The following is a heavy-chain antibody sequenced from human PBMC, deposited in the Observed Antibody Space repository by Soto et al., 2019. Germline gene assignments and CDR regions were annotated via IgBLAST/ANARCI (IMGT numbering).Heavy chain of an antibody. V-gene: IGHV4-39*01. Sequence: SEALSLTCTVSGGSISSSSYYWGWTRQPPGKGLEWIGSIYYSGSTYYNPSLKSRVPISVDTSKNQFSLKLSSVTAADTAVYYCARRDTMVRGDWFDPWGQGTLVTVPQ. J-gene: IGHJ5*02. CDR1: GGSISSSSYY. D-gene: IGHD3-10*01. CDR3: ARRDTMVRGDWFDP. CDR2: IYYSGST.